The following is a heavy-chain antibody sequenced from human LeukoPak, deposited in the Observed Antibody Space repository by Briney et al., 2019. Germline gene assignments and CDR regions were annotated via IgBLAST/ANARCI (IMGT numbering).Heavy chain of an antibody. J-gene: IGHJ4*02. V-gene: IGHV3-7*03. CDR2: INQGGSGG. Sequence: GGSLRLSCAASGCTFNNYWVSWVRQAPGKGLEWVANINQGGSGGYYVDSVKGRFTISRDNARNSLHLQMNSLRAEDTAVYYCARRRADSGYEYWGQGTLVTVSS. CDR3: ARRRADSGYEY. D-gene: IGHD5-12*01. CDR1: GCTFNNYW.